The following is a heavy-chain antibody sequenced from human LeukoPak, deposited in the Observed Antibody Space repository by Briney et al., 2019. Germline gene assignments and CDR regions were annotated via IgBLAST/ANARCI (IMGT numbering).Heavy chain of an antibody. Sequence: GGSLRLSCAASGFTFSDYYMSWIRQAPGKGLEWISYISCSGDTIFYADSVKGRFTISRDNAKNSLYLQMNSLRAEDTAVYYCAAVDVDTAFPWGQGTLVTVSS. CDR2: ISCSGDTI. CDR1: GFTFSDYY. D-gene: IGHD5-18*01. CDR3: AAVDVDTAFP. J-gene: IGHJ5*02. V-gene: IGHV3-11*01.